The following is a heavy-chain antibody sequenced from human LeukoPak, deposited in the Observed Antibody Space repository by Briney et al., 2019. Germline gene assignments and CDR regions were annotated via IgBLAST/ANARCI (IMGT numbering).Heavy chain of an antibody. J-gene: IGHJ4*02. CDR2: ISSSSTYL. CDR3: AKDIGYSSGWYTGNYFDY. CDR1: GFTFSSYS. D-gene: IGHD6-19*01. V-gene: IGHV3-21*04. Sequence: GESLRLSCAASGFTFSSYSMNWVRQAPGKGLEWVSSISSSSTYLYYADSVKGRFTISRDNSKNSLYLQMNSLRTEDTALYYCAKDIGYSSGWYTGNYFDYWGQGTLVTVSS.